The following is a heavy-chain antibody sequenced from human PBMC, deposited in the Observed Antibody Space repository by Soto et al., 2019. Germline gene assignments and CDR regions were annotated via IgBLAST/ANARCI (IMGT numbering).Heavy chain of an antibody. V-gene: IGHV4-30-2*01. CDR1: GGSISSSSYY. J-gene: IGHJ2*01. CDR3: ARRLPPRSLYYGTPSYYWYFDL. Sequence: SETLSLTCSVSGGSISSSSYYWSWIRQPPGKGLEWIGYIYHSGSTYYNPSLKSRVTISVDRSKNQFSLKLSSVTAADTAVYYCARRLPPRSLYYGTPSYYWYFDLWGRGTLVTVSS. D-gene: IGHD3-10*01. CDR2: IYHSGST.